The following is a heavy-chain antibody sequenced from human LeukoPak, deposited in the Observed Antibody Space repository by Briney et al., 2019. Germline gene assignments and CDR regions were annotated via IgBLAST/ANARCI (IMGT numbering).Heavy chain of an antibody. D-gene: IGHD1-26*01. J-gene: IGHJ6*02. V-gene: IGHV3-7*01. CDR3: ARDSMWAQRRVYYYGMDV. Sequence: AGGSLRLSCAASGFTFSSYWMSWVRQAPGKGLEWVANIKQDGSEKYYVDSVKGRFTISRDNAKNSLYLQMNSLRAEDTAVYYCARDSMWAQRRVYYYGMDVWGQGTTVTVSS. CDR2: IKQDGSEK. CDR1: GFTFSSYW.